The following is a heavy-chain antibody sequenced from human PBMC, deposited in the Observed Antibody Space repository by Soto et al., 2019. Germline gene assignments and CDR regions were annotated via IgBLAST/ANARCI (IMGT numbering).Heavy chain of an antibody. CDR3: ARVSSGWCYFDY. CDR1: GGSISSYY. CDR2: IYYSGST. Sequence: QVQLQESGLGLVKPSETLSLTCTVSGGSISSYYGSWIRQPPGKGLEWIGYIYYSGSTNYNPSLKSRVTISVNTSKNQFALKLTSVTAADTAVYYCARVSSGWCYFDYWGQGTLVTVSS. V-gene: IGHV4-59*01. D-gene: IGHD6-19*01. J-gene: IGHJ4*02.